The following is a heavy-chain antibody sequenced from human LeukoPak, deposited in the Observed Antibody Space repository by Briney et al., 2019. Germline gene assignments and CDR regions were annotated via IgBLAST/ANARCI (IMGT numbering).Heavy chain of an antibody. V-gene: IGHV5-51*01. D-gene: IGHD2-15*01. Sequence: GESLKISCNGSGYTFDNYWIGWVRQMPGKGLEWMGIIYPIDSDARYSPSFQGQVTFSVDTSIGTAYLQWSSLKASDTAMYYCARHQSHVVSEAFDYWGQGTLVTVSS. CDR2: IYPIDSDA. CDR3: ARHQSHVVSEAFDY. J-gene: IGHJ4*02. CDR1: GYTFDNYW.